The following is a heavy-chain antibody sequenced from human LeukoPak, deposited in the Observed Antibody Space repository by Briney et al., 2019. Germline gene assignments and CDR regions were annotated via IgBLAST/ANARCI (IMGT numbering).Heavy chain of an antibody. D-gene: IGHD2-15*01. CDR3: ATHPRSGGICPNPFDP. CDR1: GGSISSYY. CDR2: IYSSGST. J-gene: IGHJ5*02. Sequence: KPSETLSLTCTVSGGSISSYYWSWIRQPPGKGLEWIGYIYSSGSTSYNPSLKSRVTISVDTPKNQFSLKLSSVTAADTAVYYCATHPRSGGICPNPFDPWGQGTLVTVSS. V-gene: IGHV4-59*08.